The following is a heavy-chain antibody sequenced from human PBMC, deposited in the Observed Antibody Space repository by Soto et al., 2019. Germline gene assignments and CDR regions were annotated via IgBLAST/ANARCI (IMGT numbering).Heavy chain of an antibody. CDR3: AMYYGHGQDY. V-gene: IGHV4-59*01. Sequence: QVQLHQSGPGLVKPSETLSLTCSVSGASITNYYWTWIRQSPGKGLEWIGYIYYGGTSNYNSSLKVRVTVSVDMSTNQFSLTLNSVTSADTAVYYCAMYYGHGQDYWGQGTLVTVSS. CDR2: IYYGGTS. CDR1: GASITNYY. J-gene: IGHJ4*02. D-gene: IGHD3-10*01.